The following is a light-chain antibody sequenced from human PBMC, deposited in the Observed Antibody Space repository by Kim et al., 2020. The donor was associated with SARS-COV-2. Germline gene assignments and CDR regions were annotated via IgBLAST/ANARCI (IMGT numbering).Light chain of an antibody. CDR1: QSVSNK. V-gene: IGKV3-15*01. Sequence: VSPGERVARSCRASQSVSNKLAWYQQKPGQAPRHLIYGASTRATGIPARFSGSGSGTEFTLTISSLQSEDFAVYYCQQYNNWPPLTFGGGTKVEI. CDR2: GAS. CDR3: QQYNNWPPLT. J-gene: IGKJ4*01.